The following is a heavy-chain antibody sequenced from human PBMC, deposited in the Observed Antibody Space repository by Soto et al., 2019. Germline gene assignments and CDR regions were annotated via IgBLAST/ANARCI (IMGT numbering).Heavy chain of an antibody. J-gene: IGHJ5*02. Sequence: GGSLRLSCAASGFTFSSYWMSWVRQAPGKGLEWVANIKQDGSEKYYVDSVKGRFTISRDNAKNSLYLQMNSLRAEDTAVYYCARDPGGSYNWFDPWGQGTLVTVSS. V-gene: IGHV3-7*03. CDR2: IKQDGSEK. CDR3: ARDPGGSYNWFDP. CDR1: GFTFSSYW. D-gene: IGHD1-26*01.